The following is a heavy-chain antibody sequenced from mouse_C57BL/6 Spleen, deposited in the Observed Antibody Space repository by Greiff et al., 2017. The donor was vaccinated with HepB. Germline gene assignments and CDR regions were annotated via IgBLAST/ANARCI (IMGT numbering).Heavy chain of an antibody. V-gene: IGHV1-52*01. Sequence: QVQLKQPGAELVRPGSSVKLSCKASGYTFTSYWMHWVKQRPIQGLEWIGNIDPSDSETHYNQKFKDKATLTVDKSSSTAYMQLSSLTSEDSAVYYCSRSYYYGSSSYAMDYWGQGTSVTVSS. CDR2: IDPSDSET. CDR3: SRSYYYGSSSYAMDY. CDR1: GYTFTSYW. J-gene: IGHJ4*01. D-gene: IGHD1-1*01.